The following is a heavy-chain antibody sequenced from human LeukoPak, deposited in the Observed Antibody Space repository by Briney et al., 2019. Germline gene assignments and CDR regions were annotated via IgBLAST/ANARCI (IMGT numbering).Heavy chain of an antibody. Sequence: SETLSLTCTVSGGSVTSGNYYWSWIRQPPGKGLEWIGCIYYTGSTNYNPSLKSRVSISVDTSKNRFSLKVNSVTAADTAVYYCARHEAAAGLFDYWGQGTLVTVSS. CDR2: IYYTGST. CDR3: ARHEAAAGLFDY. V-gene: IGHV4-61*01. CDR1: GGSVTSGNYY. J-gene: IGHJ4*02. D-gene: IGHD6-13*01.